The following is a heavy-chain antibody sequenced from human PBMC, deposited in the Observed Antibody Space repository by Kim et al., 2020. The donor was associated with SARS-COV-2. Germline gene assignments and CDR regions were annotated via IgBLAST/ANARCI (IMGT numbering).Heavy chain of an antibody. CDR2: IYYSGST. CDR1: GGSISSGGYY. CDR3: ARGRIVVVPAAVTHPGYGMDV. J-gene: IGHJ6*02. D-gene: IGHD2-2*01. V-gene: IGHV4-31*03. Sequence: SETLSLTCTVSGGSISSGGYYWSWIRQHPGKGLEWIGYIYYSGSTYYNPSLKSRVTISVDTSKNQFSLKLSSVTAADTAVYYCARGRIVVVPAAVTHPGYGMDVWGQGTTVTVSS.